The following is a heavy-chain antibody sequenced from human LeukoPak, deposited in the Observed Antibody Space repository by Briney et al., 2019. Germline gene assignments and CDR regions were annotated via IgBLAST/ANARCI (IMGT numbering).Heavy chain of an antibody. V-gene: IGHV4-59*01. CDR2: IYYSGST. Sequence: PSETLSLTCTVSGGSISSYYWSWTRQPPGKGLEWIGYIYYSGSTSYNPSLKSRVTISVDTSKNQFSLKLSSVTAADTAVYYCARGGYSSGWYVFDYWGQGTLVTVSS. CDR1: GGSISSYY. J-gene: IGHJ4*02. CDR3: ARGGYSSGWYVFDY. D-gene: IGHD6-19*01.